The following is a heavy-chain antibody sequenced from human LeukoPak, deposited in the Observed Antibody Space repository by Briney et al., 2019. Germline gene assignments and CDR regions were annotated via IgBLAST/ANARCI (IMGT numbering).Heavy chain of an antibody. J-gene: IGHJ4*02. Sequence: PGGSLRLSCAASGFTFSSYGMSWVRQAPGKGLEWVSAISGSGGSTYYADSVKGRFTISRDNSKNTLYLQMNSLRAEDTAVYYCAKDRLIHYYDSSGYYSYWGQGTLVTVSS. CDR2: ISGSGGST. V-gene: IGHV3-23*01. D-gene: IGHD3-22*01. CDR3: AKDRLIHYYDSSGYYSY. CDR1: GFTFSSYG.